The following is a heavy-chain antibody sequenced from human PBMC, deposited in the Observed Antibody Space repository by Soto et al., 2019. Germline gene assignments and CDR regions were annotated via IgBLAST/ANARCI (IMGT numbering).Heavy chain of an antibody. CDR1: EFTFSPYP. Sequence: QEQLVESGGGVVQPGRPLRLSCAASEFTFSPYPMHWFRQAPGKGLEWVAVISFDGATKYYADSVKGRFAISRDNSMNTLYLQMNSLSTEDTAVYYCAKDQLASSNSYHAMDVWGPGTTVTVSS. CDR2: ISFDGATK. D-gene: IGHD6-6*01. CDR3: AKDQLASSNSYHAMDV. J-gene: IGHJ6*02. V-gene: IGHV3-30*09.